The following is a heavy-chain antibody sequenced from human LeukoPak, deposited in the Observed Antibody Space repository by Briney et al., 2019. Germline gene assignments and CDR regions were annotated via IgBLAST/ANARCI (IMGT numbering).Heavy chain of an antibody. CDR2: ISGSGGST. CDR1: GFTFSSYA. CDR3: AKDRGGTMVRGATDY. J-gene: IGHJ4*02. D-gene: IGHD3-10*01. Sequence: GGSLRLSCAASGFTFSSYAMSWVRQAPGKGLEWVSAISGSGGSTYYADSVKGRFSISRDNSKNTLYLQMNSLRAEDTAVYYCAKDRGGTMVRGATDYWGQGTLVTVSS. V-gene: IGHV3-23*01.